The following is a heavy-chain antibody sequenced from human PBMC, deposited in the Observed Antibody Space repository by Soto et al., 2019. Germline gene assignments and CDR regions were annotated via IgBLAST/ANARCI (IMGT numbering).Heavy chain of an antibody. J-gene: IGHJ4*02. V-gene: IGHV4-39*01. CDR1: GGSISDSSHY. CDR3: ARHFGNYGDWAFDF. D-gene: IGHD4-17*01. CDR2: INYSGRT. Sequence: SETLSLTCTVSGGSISDSSHYWALIRQPPGKGLEWIATINYSGRTYYNPSLRSRVTISVDTSRDQFSLNLNSVTAADTAVYYCARHFGNYGDWAFDFWGQGTLVTVSS.